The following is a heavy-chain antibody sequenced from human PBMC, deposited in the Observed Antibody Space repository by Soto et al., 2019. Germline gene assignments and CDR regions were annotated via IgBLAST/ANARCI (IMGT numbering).Heavy chain of an antibody. D-gene: IGHD3-3*01. CDR1: GFTFDDYT. Sequence: EVQLVESGGVVVQPGGSLRLSCAASGFTFDDYTMHWVRQAPGKGLEWVSLISWDGGSTYYADSVKGRFTISRDNSKNSLYLQMNSLRTEDTALYYCAEGALLYDFWSGYYFDYWGQGTLVTVSS. CDR3: AEGALLYDFWSGYYFDY. V-gene: IGHV3-43*01. CDR2: ISWDGGST. J-gene: IGHJ4*02.